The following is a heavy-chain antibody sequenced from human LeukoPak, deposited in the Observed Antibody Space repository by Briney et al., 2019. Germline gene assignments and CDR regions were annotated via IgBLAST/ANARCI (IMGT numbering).Heavy chain of an antibody. CDR1: GDSVSRNRAT. Sequence: SQTLSLTCAISGDSVSRNRATWNWIRQSPSRGLEWLGRTYYRSKWYNDYALSVKSRITINPDTSRTRFSLQLDSVTPEDTAVYYCARDPYSSGWLDYWGQGSLVTVSS. V-gene: IGHV6-1*01. D-gene: IGHD6-19*01. CDR3: ARDPYSSGWLDY. J-gene: IGHJ4*02. CDR2: TYYRSKWYN.